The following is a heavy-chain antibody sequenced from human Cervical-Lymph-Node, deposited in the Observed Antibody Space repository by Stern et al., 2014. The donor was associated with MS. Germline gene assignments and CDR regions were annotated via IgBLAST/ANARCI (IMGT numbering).Heavy chain of an antibody. D-gene: IGHD2-2*01. CDR2: IYYSGST. Sequence: QLQLQESGPGLVKPSETLSLTCTVSGGSISSSSYYWGWIRQPPGKGLEWIGSIYYSGSTYYNPSLKSRVTISVDTSKNQFSLKLTSVTAADTAVYYCARQISTTSPGGHTPYYFDYWGQGTLVTVSS. CDR3: ARQISTTSPGGHTPYYFDY. V-gene: IGHV4-39*01. J-gene: IGHJ4*02. CDR1: GGSISSSSYY.